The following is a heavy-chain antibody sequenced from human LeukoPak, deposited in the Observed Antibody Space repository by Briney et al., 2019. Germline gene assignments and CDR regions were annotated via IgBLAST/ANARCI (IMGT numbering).Heavy chain of an antibody. CDR3: ARDFSGEWEQVAGWWLDP. J-gene: IGHJ5*02. D-gene: IGHD3-16*01. Sequence: ASVKVSCKASGYTFGTHWMHWVRQAPGQGLEWMGIINPSGDYRSYAQKFKGRVTVTRDMSTRTVYMELSDLRPDDTAVYYCARDFSGEWEQVAGWWLDPWGQGTLVIVSS. CDR2: INPSGDYR. CDR1: GYTFGTHW. V-gene: IGHV1-46*01.